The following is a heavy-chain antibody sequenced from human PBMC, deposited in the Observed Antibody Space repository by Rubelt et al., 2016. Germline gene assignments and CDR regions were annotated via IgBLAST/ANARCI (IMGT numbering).Heavy chain of an antibody. V-gene: IGHV3-11*06. Sequence: EWVSYISSSSSYTNYADSVKGRFTISRDNAKNSLYLQMNSLRAEDTAVYYCAREEIVGATSLDYWGQGTLVTVSS. D-gene: IGHD1-26*01. J-gene: IGHJ4*02. CDR3: AREEIVGATSLDY. CDR2: ISSSSSYT.